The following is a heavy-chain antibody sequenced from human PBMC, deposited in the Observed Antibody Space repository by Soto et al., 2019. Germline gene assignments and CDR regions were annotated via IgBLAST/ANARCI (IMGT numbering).Heavy chain of an antibody. V-gene: IGHV3-48*03. CDR2: ISSGGTNK. CDR1: GFPFSNYE. CDR3: VRDVHLDY. Sequence: GGSLRLSCTASGFPFSNYEMNWVRQAPGKGLEWVSYISSGGTNKFYADSLQGRVSVSRDNHKSSLILEMDRLTVEDTAIYYCVRDVHLDYWGLGSLVTVSS. D-gene: IGHD1-1*01. J-gene: IGHJ4*02.